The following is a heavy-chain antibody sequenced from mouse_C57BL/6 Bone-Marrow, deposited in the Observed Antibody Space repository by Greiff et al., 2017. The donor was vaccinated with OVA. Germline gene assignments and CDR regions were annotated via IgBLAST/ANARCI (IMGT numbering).Heavy chain of an antibody. CDR1: GYTFTDYY. J-gene: IGHJ1*03. CDR2: INPNNGGT. Sequence: EVQLQQSGPELVKPGASVKISCKASGYTFTDYYMNWVKQSHGKSLEWIGDINPNNGGTSYNQKFKGKATLTVDKSSSTAYMELRSLTSEDSAVYYCAPRDYGSSYEGYFDVWGTGTTVTVSS. V-gene: IGHV1-26*01. D-gene: IGHD1-1*01. CDR3: APRDYGSSYEGYFDV.